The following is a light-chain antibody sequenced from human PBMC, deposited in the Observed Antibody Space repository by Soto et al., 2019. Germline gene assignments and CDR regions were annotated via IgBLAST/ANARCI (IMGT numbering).Light chain of an antibody. CDR3: SSYTSTSPLYV. CDR1: SSDIGGWNY. CDR2: DVT. J-gene: IGLJ1*01. V-gene: IGLV2-14*03. Sequence: QSVLTQPASVSGSPGQSITISCTGTSSDIGGWNYVSWYQQLPGKVPKLIIYDVTNRPSGVSDRFSGPKSGNAASLTISGLQAEDEADYYCSSYTSTSPLYVFGTGTKLTVL.